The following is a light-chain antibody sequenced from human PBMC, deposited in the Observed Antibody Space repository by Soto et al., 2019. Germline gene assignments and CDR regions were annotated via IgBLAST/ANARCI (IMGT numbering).Light chain of an antibody. CDR1: QSVTSTY. CDR3: HHYAST. CDR2: GAS. J-gene: IGKJ1*01. V-gene: IGKV3-20*01. Sequence: VLTQSPGTLSLSPGERATLSCRASQSVTSTYLAWYQQKPGQAPRLLIYGASSRATGVPDRFNGSGSGTDFTLTISRLEPEDFAVYFCHHYASTFGQGTKVDIK.